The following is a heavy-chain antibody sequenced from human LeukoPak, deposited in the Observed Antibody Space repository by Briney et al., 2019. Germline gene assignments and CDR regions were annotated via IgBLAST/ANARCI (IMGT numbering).Heavy chain of an antibody. Sequence: ASVKVSCKASGYTFTSYGISWVRQAPGQGREWMGWIIAYNGNTNYAQKLQGRVTMTTGTSTSTAYMELRSLRSDDTDVYYCASGSENSNFDYWGQGTLVTVSS. J-gene: IGHJ4*02. V-gene: IGHV1-18*01. CDR2: IIAYNGNT. CDR1: GYTFTSYG. D-gene: IGHD3-10*01. CDR3: ASGSENSNFDY.